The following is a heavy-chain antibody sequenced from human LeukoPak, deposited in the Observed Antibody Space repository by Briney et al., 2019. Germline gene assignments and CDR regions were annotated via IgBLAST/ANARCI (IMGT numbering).Heavy chain of an antibody. D-gene: IGHD3-10*01. CDR1: GFTFSSYA. V-gene: IGHV3-23*01. J-gene: IGHJ5*02. CDR2: ISGSGGST. Sequence: PGGSLRLSCAASGFTFSSYAMSRVRQAPGKGLEWGSAISGSGGSTYYADSVKGQFTFSRDNSKNTLYLQMNSLRAEDTAVYSCAKDWVVRGVIMTRRPYNWFDPWGQGTLVTVSS. CDR3: AKDWVVRGVIMTRRPYNWFDP.